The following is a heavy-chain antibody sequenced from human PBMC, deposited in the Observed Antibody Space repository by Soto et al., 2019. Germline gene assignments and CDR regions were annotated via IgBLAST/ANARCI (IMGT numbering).Heavy chain of an antibody. CDR2: IIPIFGTA. CDR3: ARDPNYYDILTGYRMDV. D-gene: IGHD3-9*01. Sequence: GASVKVSCKASGGTFSSYAISWVRQAPGQGLEWMGGIIPIFGTANYAQKFQGRVTITADESTSTAYMELSSLRSEDTAVYYCARDPNYYDILTGYRMDVWGQGTTVTVSS. CDR1: GGTFSSYA. V-gene: IGHV1-69*13. J-gene: IGHJ6*02.